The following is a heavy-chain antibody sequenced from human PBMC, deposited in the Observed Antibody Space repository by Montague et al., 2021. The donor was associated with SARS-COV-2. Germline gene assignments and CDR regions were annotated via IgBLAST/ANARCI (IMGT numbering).Heavy chain of an antibody. J-gene: IGHJ4*02. D-gene: IGHD5-24*01. Sequence: PALVKPTQTLTLTCTFSGFSLTTGGMYVSWIRQPPGKALEWLARIDWDDDKYYSASLKTRLTISKDTPKNQVVLTTTDLDPLDTGTYYCARTDGFNLLGFDSWGQGTLAAVSS. CDR1: GFSLTTGGMY. CDR2: IDWDDDK. CDR3: ARTDGFNLLGFDS. V-gene: IGHV2-70*11.